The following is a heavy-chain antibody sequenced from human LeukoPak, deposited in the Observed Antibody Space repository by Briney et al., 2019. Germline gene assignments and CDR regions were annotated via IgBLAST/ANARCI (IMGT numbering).Heavy chain of an antibody. J-gene: IGHJ4*02. CDR1: GFTFSGAW. Sequence: QPGGSLRLSCTASGFTFSGAWMTWVRQAPGKGLEWVANIREDGTEKNYVDSVKGRFTISRDNAKNSLYLQMNSLRAEDTAVYYCAKWRRGGWSLDYWGQGTLVTVSS. V-gene: IGHV3-7*03. CDR2: IREDGTEK. D-gene: IGHD6-19*01. CDR3: AKWRRGGWSLDY.